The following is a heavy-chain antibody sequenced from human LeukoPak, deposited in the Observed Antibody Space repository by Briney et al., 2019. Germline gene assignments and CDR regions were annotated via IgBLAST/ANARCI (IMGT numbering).Heavy chain of an antibody. V-gene: IGHV4-61*02. J-gene: IGHJ4*02. D-gene: IGHD5-24*01. Sequence: SQTLSLTCSVSNDSISSGRYYWIWIRQPAGKGLEWIGRIYTSGSTNYNPSLKSRVIISVDTSKNQFSRSLSSVTAADTAVYYCARDRTGWLQADYWGPGTLVTVSS. CDR2: IYTSGST. CDR1: NDSISSGRYY. CDR3: ARDRTGWLQADY.